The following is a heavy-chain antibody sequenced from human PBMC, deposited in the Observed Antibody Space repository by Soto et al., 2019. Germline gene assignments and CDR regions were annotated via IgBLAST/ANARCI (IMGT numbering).Heavy chain of an antibody. V-gene: IGHV2-5*02. J-gene: IGHJ3*02. CDR1: GFSLSSTGVN. CDR3: AHRPHYDILTGSHAFDI. Sequence: QITLKESGPTLVKPTQTLTLTCTFSGFSLSSTGVNVGWIRQPPGKALEWLALLYWDVDKRYSPSLKSRLTITKDAAKNPGALTMTNRDPVDTATYYCAHRPHYDILTGSHAFDIWGQGTMVTVSS. CDR2: LYWDVDK. D-gene: IGHD3-9*01.